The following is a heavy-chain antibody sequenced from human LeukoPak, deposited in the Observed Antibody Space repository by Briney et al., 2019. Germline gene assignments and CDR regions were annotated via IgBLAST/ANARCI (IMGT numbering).Heavy chain of an antibody. Sequence: SETLSLTCTVSGVSISSSNSYWGWIRQPPGKGLEWIGSIYYSGNTYYNASLKSQVSISIDTSKNQFSLKLSSVTAADTAVYYCARHGPTRYYYDSSGYYRGYFQHWGQGTLVTVSS. D-gene: IGHD3-22*01. J-gene: IGHJ1*01. V-gene: IGHV4-39*01. CDR3: ARHGPTRYYYDSSGYYRGYFQH. CDR1: GVSISSSNSY. CDR2: IYYSGNT.